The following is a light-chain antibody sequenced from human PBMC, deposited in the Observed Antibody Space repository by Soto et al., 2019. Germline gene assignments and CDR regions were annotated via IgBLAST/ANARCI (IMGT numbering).Light chain of an antibody. Sequence: DIQLTQSPSFLSASVGDRVTITCRASQGLSNYLAWYQRKPGKPPKLLIYAASTLQSGIPSRFSGSGAGTEFTLTISSLQPEDFATYYCQQLNSYPLTFGGGTKVEIK. CDR2: AAS. CDR1: QGLSNY. V-gene: IGKV1-9*01. CDR3: QQLNSYPLT. J-gene: IGKJ4*01.